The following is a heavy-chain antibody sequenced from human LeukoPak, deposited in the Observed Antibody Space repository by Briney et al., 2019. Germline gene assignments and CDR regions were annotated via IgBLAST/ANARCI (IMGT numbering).Heavy chain of an antibody. V-gene: IGHV4-39*01. CDR3: ARHGSYYYYMDV. CDR1: GGSISSSRNY. J-gene: IGHJ6*03. D-gene: IGHD3-16*01. Sequence: PSETLSLTCTVSGGSISSSRNYWGWIRQPPGKGLEWIGTIYYSGSTYYNPSLKSRVTISVDTSKLQFSLMLTSVTAADTAVYYCARHGSYYYYMDVWGKGTTVTVSS. CDR2: IYYSGST.